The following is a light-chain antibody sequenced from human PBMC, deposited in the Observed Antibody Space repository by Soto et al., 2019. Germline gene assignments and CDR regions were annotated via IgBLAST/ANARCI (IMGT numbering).Light chain of an antibody. CDR3: QQYNSSSGT. CDR1: QSISSG. Sequence: DIQMTQSPSPLSASVGDIVTIPCRASQSISSGLAWYQQKPGKAPKLLIYKASSLESGVPSRFSGSGSGTEFTLTSSSLQPDDFATYYCQQYNSSSGTCGQGTKVDIK. V-gene: IGKV1-5*03. CDR2: KAS. J-gene: IGKJ1*01.